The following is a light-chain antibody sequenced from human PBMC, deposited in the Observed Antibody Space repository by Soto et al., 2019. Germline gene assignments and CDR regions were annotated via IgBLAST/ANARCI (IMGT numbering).Light chain of an antibody. CDR3: QQRGNWPRT. Sequence: EIVLTQSPATPSFSSGERTTPSCRASQSVSTYLAWYQQKPGQAPRLLIYDASTRATGIPARFSGSGSGTDFTLTISSLEPEDFAVYYCQQRGNWPRTFGQGTKVDIK. CDR2: DAS. V-gene: IGKV3-11*01. J-gene: IGKJ1*01. CDR1: QSVSTY.